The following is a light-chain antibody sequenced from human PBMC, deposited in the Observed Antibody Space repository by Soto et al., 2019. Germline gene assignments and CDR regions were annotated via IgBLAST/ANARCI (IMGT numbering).Light chain of an antibody. CDR1: QSFSSY. V-gene: IGKV3-11*01. J-gene: IGKJ5*01. Sequence: EIVLTQSPATLSSPPGERATLSCRASQSFSSYLASYQQKPCQAPRLLIYDAPNRSTATPARFSGRGSGTDFTLTISILVPKDVAVSYCQQRSNWPPVITFGQGTRLEIK. CDR3: QQRSNWPPVIT. CDR2: DAP.